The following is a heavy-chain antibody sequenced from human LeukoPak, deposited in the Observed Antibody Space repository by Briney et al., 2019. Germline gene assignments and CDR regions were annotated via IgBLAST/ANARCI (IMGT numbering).Heavy chain of an antibody. Sequence: ASVKVSCKASGGTFSSYAISWVRQAPGQGLELMGRIIPIFGIANYAQKFQGRVTITADKSTSTAYMELSSLRSEDTAVYYCARDAGLEYYYDSSGYYRLDYWGQGTLVTVSS. D-gene: IGHD3-22*01. CDR3: ARDAGLEYYYDSSGYYRLDY. CDR1: GGTFSSYA. J-gene: IGHJ4*02. CDR2: IIPIFGIA. V-gene: IGHV1-69*04.